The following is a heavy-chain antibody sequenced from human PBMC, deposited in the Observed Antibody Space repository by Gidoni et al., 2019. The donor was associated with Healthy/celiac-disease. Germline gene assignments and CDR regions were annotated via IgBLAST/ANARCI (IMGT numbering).Heavy chain of an antibody. D-gene: IGHD2-2*01. CDR3: ARARRCSSTSCYYFDY. CDR1: GGPISSYY. CDR2: IYYRGST. Sequence: QVQLQESGPGLVKPSEPLSLPCSVPGGPISSYYWSWTRQPPGQGLEWIGYIYYRGSTNYNPSLKSRVTISVDTSKNQFSLKLSSVTAADTAVYYCARARRCSSTSCYYFDYWGQGTLVTVSS. V-gene: IGHV4-59*01. J-gene: IGHJ4*02.